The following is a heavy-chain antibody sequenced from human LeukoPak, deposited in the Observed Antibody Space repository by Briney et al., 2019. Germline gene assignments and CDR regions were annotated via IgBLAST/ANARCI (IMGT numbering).Heavy chain of an antibody. J-gene: IGHJ5*02. CDR3: ARGADGVSSNSRGWFDP. CDR2: ISTSSSYI. Sequence: GRSLRLSCAASGFTFADYAMNWVRQAPGKGLEWASSISTSSSYIYYADSVKGRFTISRDNARNSLYLQMNTLRAEDTAVYSCARGADGVSSNSRGWFDPWGQGTLVTVSS. V-gene: IGHV3-21*01. D-gene: IGHD2-15*01. CDR1: GFTFADYA.